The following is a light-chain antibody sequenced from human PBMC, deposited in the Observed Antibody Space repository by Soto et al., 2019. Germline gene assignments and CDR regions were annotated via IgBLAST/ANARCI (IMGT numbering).Light chain of an antibody. CDR2: GNT. Sequence: QSVLTQPPSVSGAPGQRVTISCTGSSSNIGAGYGVHWYQQLPGAAPKLLIYGNTNRPSGVPDRFSGSQSDTSASLAITGLQAEDEADYYCQTYDSSLTNAVFGGGTKLTVL. V-gene: IGLV1-40*01. CDR3: QTYDSSLTNAV. CDR1: SSNIGAGYG. J-gene: IGLJ2*01.